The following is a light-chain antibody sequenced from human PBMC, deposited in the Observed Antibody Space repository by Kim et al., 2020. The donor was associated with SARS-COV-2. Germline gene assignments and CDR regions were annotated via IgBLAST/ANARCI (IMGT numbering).Light chain of an antibody. CDR2: KSS. Sequence: DIQMNQSRSTLSASGGDRVTITCRASQSISSWLAWCRQKPGKAPKILIYKSSSLESGVPSRLSGSGSGTEFTLTISSLQPDYFATYYFQQYNSYFTFVPGTKVYIK. J-gene: IGKJ3*01. CDR1: QSISSW. CDR3: QQYNSYFT. V-gene: IGKV1-5*03.